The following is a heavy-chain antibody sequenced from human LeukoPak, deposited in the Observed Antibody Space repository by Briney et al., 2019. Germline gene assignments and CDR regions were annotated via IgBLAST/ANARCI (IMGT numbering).Heavy chain of an antibody. J-gene: IGHJ6*02. CDR3: ARDKSANYYYYAMDV. CDR2: IYIGGST. CDR1: GFIVSSNY. Sequence: PGRSLRLSCAVSGFIVSSNYMSWVRQPPGKGLEWVSVIYIGGSTYYADSVKGRFTIPRDIPKNTLYLQMNSLRAEDTAVYYCARDKSANYYYYAMDVWGQGTTVTVSS. D-gene: IGHD6-13*01. V-gene: IGHV3-66*01.